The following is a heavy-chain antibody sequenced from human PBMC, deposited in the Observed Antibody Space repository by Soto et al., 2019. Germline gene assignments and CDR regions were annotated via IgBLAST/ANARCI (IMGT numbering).Heavy chain of an antibody. CDR1: GDSVSSNSAA. Sequence: SQTLSLTCAISGDSVSSNSAAWNWIRQSPSRGLEWLGRTYYRSRWYNDYAVSVKSRITVNPDTSKNQFSLHLNSLTPEDTAVYYCSGTTALPWSYIYVWDQGTTVTVS. D-gene: IGHD1-7*01. J-gene: IGHJ6*02. CDR3: SGTTALPWSYIYV. CDR2: TYYRSRWYN. V-gene: IGHV6-1*01.